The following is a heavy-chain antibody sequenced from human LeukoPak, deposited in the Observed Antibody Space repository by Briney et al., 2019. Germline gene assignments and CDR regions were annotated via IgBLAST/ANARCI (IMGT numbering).Heavy chain of an antibody. CDR2: INPSGGST. CDR3: ARGGKLGYCSGGTCPRFGAYYGMDV. J-gene: IGHJ6*02. Sequence: GASVKVSCKASGYTFTVYYMHWVRQAPGQGLEWMGIINPSGGSTSYAQKFQGRVTMTRDTSTSTVYMELSSLRSEDTAVYYCARGGKLGYCSGGTCPRFGAYYGMDVWGQGTTVTVSS. V-gene: IGHV1-46*01. CDR1: GYTFTVYY. D-gene: IGHD2-15*01.